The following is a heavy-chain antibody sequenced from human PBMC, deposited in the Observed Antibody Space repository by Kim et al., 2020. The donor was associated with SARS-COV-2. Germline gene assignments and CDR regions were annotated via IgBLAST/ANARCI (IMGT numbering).Heavy chain of an antibody. CDR1: GGTFSSYA. J-gene: IGHJ6*02. CDR2: IIPIFGTA. CDR3: ATDSSYYDFWSGTRHTYGMDV. D-gene: IGHD3-3*01. V-gene: IGHV1-69*13. Sequence: ASVKVSCKASGGTFSSYAISWVRQAPGQGLEWMGGIIPIFGTANYAQKFQGRVTITADESTSTAYMELSSLRSEDTAVYYCATDSSYYDFWSGTRHTYGMDVWGQGTTVTVSS.